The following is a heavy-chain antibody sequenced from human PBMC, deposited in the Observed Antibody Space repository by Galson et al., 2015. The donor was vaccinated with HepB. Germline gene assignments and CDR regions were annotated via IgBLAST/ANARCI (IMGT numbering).Heavy chain of an antibody. Sequence: SVKVSCKASGYTFTGYYMHWVRQAPGQGLEWMGWINPNSGGTNYAQKFQGWVTMTRDTSISTAYMELSRLRSDDTAAYYCARGPYDSSGYYYDWYFDLWGRGTLVTVSS. CDR1: GYTFTGYY. CDR3: ARGPYDSSGYYYDWYFDL. CDR2: INPNSGGT. V-gene: IGHV1-2*04. J-gene: IGHJ2*01. D-gene: IGHD3-22*01.